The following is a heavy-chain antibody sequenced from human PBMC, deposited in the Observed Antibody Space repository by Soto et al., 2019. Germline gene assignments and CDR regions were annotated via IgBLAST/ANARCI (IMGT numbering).Heavy chain of an antibody. V-gene: IGHV3-30-3*01. J-gene: IGHJ6*02. CDR1: GFTFSRYA. CDR3: AIGGYYGSGRYLSYYGMDV. Sequence: PGGSLRLSFAASGFTFSRYAMPGVRQAPGKGLEWVAVISYDGSNKYYADSVKGRFTISRDNSKNTLYLQMNSLRAEDTAVYYCAIGGYYGSGRYLSYYGMDVWGQGTTVTVSS. D-gene: IGHD3-10*01. CDR2: ISYDGSNK.